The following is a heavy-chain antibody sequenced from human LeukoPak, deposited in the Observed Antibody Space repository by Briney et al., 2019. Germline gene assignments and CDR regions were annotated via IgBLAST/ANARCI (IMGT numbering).Heavy chain of an antibody. CDR1: GFTFSSYS. J-gene: IGHJ4*02. D-gene: IGHD3-16*01. Sequence: GGSLRLSCAASGFTFSSYSMNWVRQAPGKGLEWVSYISSSSSIIYYADSVKGRFTISRDNAKNSLYLQMNSLRAEDTAVYYCARNWAGGLFDYWGQGTLVTVSS. V-gene: IGHV3-48*01. CDR3: ARNWAGGLFDY. CDR2: ISSSSSII.